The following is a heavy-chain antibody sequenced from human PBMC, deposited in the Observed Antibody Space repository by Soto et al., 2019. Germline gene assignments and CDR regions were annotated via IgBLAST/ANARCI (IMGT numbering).Heavy chain of an antibody. Sequence: GGSLRLSCAASGFTFSSYWMSWVRQAPGKGLEWVANIKQDGSGKYYVDSVKGRFTISRDNAKNSLYLQMNSLRAEDTAVYYCARDPRLIAVAPYGMDVWGQGTTVTVSS. CDR2: IKQDGSGK. J-gene: IGHJ6*02. D-gene: IGHD6-19*01. CDR1: GFTFSSYW. V-gene: IGHV3-7*01. CDR3: ARDPRLIAVAPYGMDV.